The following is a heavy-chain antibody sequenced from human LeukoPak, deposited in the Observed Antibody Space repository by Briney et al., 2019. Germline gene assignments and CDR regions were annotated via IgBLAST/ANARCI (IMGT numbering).Heavy chain of an antibody. CDR2: IYTTGST. Sequence: ASETLSLTCTVSGGSISDYYWSWIRQPAGKGLEWIGRIYTTGSTDYNPSLKSRVTMSVDTSKNQFSLKLSSVTAADTAVYYCARGPPPDFDCWGQGTLVTVSS. V-gene: IGHV4-4*07. J-gene: IGHJ4*02. CDR1: GGSISDYY. CDR3: ARGPPPDFDC.